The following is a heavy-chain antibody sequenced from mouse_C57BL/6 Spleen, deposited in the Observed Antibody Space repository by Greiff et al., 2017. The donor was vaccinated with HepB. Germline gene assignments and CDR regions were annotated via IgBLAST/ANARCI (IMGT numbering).Heavy chain of an antibody. Sequence: QVQLQQPGAELVMPGASVKLSCKASGYTFTSYWMHWVKQRPGQGLEWIGEIDPSDSYTNYNQKFKGKSTLTVDKSSSTAYMQLSSLTSEDSAVYYCARGDDGYYVCAMDYWGQGTSVTVSS. D-gene: IGHD2-3*01. CDR1: GYTFTSYW. CDR2: IDPSDSYT. V-gene: IGHV1-69*01. CDR3: ARGDDGYYVCAMDY. J-gene: IGHJ4*01.